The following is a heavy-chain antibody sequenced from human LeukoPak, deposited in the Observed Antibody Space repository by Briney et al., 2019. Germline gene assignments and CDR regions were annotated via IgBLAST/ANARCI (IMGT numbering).Heavy chain of an antibody. CDR1: GGSISSGSYY. V-gene: IGHV4-61*09. CDR3: ARVGTVRGTTPFDY. D-gene: IGHD3-10*01. J-gene: IGHJ4*02. CDR2: IYHSGST. Sequence: PSQTLSLTCTVSGGSISSGSYYWSWIRQPAGKGLEWIGEIYHSGSTNYNPSLKSRVTISVDKSKNQFSLKLSSVTAADTAVYYCARVGTVRGTTPFDYWGQGTLVTVSS.